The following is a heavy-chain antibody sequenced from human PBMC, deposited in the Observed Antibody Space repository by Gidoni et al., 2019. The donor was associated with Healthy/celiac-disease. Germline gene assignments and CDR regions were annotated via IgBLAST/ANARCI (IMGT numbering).Heavy chain of an antibody. CDR1: GFTFSSYG. J-gene: IGHJ6*02. CDR2: IWYDGSNK. Sequence: QVQLVESGGGVVQPGRSLRLSCAASGFTFSSYGMHWVRQAPGKGLEWVAVIWYDGSNKYYADSVKGRFTISRDNSKNTLYLQMNSLRAEDTAVYYCARDGVAGREIYYYYGMDVWGQGTTVTVSS. D-gene: IGHD3-3*01. V-gene: IGHV3-33*01. CDR3: ARDGVAGREIYYYYGMDV.